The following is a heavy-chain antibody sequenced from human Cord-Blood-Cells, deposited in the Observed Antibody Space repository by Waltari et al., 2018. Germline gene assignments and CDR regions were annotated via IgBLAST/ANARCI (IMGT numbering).Heavy chain of an antibody. V-gene: IGHV1-69*06. D-gene: IGHD5-18*01. CDR3: ARGIKDTAMVTLGYYGMDV. J-gene: IGHJ6*02. CDR2: IIPIFGTA. Sequence: QVQLVQSGAAVKKPGSSVKVSCKASGGTFSSYAISWVRQARGPGLEWMGGIIPIFGTANYAQKFQGRVTITADKSTSTAYMELSSLRSEDTAVYYCARGIKDTAMVTLGYYGMDVWGQGTTVTVSS. CDR1: GGTFSSYA.